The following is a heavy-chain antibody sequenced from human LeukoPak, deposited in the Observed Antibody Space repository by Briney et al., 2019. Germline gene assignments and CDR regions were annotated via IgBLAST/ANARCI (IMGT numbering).Heavy chain of an antibody. Sequence: GGPLRLSCAASGFTFSSYAMHWVRQAPGKGLEWVAVISYDGSNEYYADSVKGRFTISRDNSKNTLYLQMNSLRAEDTAVYYCARGRSGSLRGGFDYWGQGTLVTVSS. CDR2: ISYDGSNE. CDR1: GFTFSSYA. CDR3: ARGRSGSLRGGFDY. D-gene: IGHD1-26*01. J-gene: IGHJ4*02. V-gene: IGHV3-30-3*01.